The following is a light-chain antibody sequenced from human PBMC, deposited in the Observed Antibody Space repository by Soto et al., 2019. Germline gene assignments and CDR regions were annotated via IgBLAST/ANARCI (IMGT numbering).Light chain of an antibody. CDR2: KAS. Sequence: DIQMTQSPSTLSGSVGDRVTITCRASQTISSWLGWYQQKPGKAPKLLIYKASTLKSGVPSRFSGSGSGTEFTLTISSLQPDDFAPYYCQHYNSYSEAFGPGTKV. V-gene: IGKV1-5*03. CDR1: QTISSW. CDR3: QHYNSYSEA. J-gene: IGKJ1*01.